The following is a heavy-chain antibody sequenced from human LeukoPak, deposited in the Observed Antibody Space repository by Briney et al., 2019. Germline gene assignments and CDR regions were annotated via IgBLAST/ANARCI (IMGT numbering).Heavy chain of an antibody. Sequence: GGSLRLSCAASGFTFSSYAMSWVRQAPGKGLEWVAFIRYDGSNKYYADSVKGRFTISRDNSKNTLYLQMNSLRAEDTAVYYCAKGGTGTTLEHYYMDVWGKGTTVTVSS. CDR3: AKGGTGTTLEHYYMDV. V-gene: IGHV3-30*02. D-gene: IGHD1-7*01. CDR1: GFTFSSYA. CDR2: IRYDGSNK. J-gene: IGHJ6*03.